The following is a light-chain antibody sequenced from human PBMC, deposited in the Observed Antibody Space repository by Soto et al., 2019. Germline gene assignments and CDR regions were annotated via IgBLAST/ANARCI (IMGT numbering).Light chain of an antibody. CDR2: KAS. V-gene: IGKV1-5*03. CDR3: QQYNSYPYS. J-gene: IGKJ2*01. Sequence: DIQMTQSPSTLSASVGDRVTITCRASQSFNSWLAWYQQKPGKAPTLLIYKASSLRSGVPSRFSGSGSGTEFSLTSSSLHPDDFASYYCQQYNSYPYSFGQGPKLEIK. CDR1: QSFNSW.